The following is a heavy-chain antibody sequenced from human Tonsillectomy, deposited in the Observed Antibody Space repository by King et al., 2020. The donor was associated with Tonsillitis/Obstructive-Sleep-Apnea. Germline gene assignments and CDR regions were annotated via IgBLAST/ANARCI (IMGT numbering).Heavy chain of an antibody. J-gene: IGHJ6*03. CDR1: GFTFSSYG. V-gene: IGHV3-33*01. CDR3: ARAGAPLYYYYYDMDV. CDR2: IWYDGRNK. D-gene: IGHD3-10*01. Sequence: VQLVESGGGVVQPGRSLRLSCAASGFTFSSYGMHWVRQAPGKGLEWVAVIWYDGRNKYYADSVKGRFTISRDNSKNTLYLQMNSLRAKDTAVYYCARAGAPLYYYYYDMDVWGKGTTVTVSS.